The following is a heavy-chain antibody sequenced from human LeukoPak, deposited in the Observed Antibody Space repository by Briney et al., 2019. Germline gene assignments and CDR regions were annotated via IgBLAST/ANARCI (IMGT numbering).Heavy chain of an antibody. CDR2: ISSSSSYI. CDR3: ARDRIGYSGSYYGDAFDI. D-gene: IGHD1-26*01. CDR1: EFTFSSYA. V-gene: IGHV3-21*01. Sequence: PGGSLRLSCAASEFTFSSYAMSWVRQAPGKGLEWVSSISSSSSYIYYADSVKGRFTISRDNAKNSLYLQMNSLRAEDTAVYYCARDRIGYSGSYYGDAFDIWGQGTMVTVSS. J-gene: IGHJ3*02.